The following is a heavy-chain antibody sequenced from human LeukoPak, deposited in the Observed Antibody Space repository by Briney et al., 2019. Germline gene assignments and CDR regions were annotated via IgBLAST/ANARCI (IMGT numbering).Heavy chain of an antibody. Sequence: GGSLRLSCAASGFTFSSYAMSWVRQAPGKGLEWVSAISGSGGSTYYADSVKGRFTISRGNSKNTRYLQMNSLRAEDTAVYYCARATYDSSGHYCYYFDYWGQGTLVTVSS. CDR1: GFTFSSYA. CDR3: ARATYDSSGHYCYYFDY. J-gene: IGHJ4*02. D-gene: IGHD3-22*01. V-gene: IGHV3-23*01. CDR2: ISGSGGST.